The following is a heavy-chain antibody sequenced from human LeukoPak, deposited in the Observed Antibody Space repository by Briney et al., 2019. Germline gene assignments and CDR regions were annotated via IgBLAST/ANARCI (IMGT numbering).Heavy chain of an antibody. V-gene: IGHV3-48*04. CDR1: GFTFSSYS. Sequence: GGSLRLSCAAPGFTFSSYSMSWVRQAPGKGLEWVSYISSSSSNIYYADSVKGRFTISRDNAKNSLYLQMNSLRAEDTAVYYCARDYYGSGSYCGMDVWGQGTTVTVSS. D-gene: IGHD3-10*01. CDR2: ISSSSSNI. CDR3: ARDYYGSGSYCGMDV. J-gene: IGHJ6*02.